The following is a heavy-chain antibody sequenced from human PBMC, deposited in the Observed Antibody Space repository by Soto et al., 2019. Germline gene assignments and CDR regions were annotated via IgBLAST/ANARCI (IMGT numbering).Heavy chain of an antibody. V-gene: IGHV3-30-3*01. D-gene: IGHD3-16*02. J-gene: IGHJ4*02. CDR2: ISYDGSNK. CDR1: GFTFSSYA. CDR3: AREDSGSYDYVWGSYRYSPVDY. Sequence: PGGSLRLSCAASGFTFSSYAMHWVRQAPGKGLEWVAVISYDGSNKYYADSVKGRFTISRDNSKNTLYLQMNSLRAEDTAVYYCAREDSGSYDYVWGSYRYSPVDYWGQGTLVTVSS.